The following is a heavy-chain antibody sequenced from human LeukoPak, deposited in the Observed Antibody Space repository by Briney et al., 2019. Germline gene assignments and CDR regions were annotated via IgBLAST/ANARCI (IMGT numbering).Heavy chain of an antibody. Sequence: GGSLRLSCAASGFTFSSNWMSWVRQAPGKGLEWVANINQDGGEKYYVDSVKGRFTISRDNAKNSLYLQMNSLRAEDTAEYHCATGRSCTTCYLPDYWGQGTLVTVSS. D-gene: IGHD2-2*01. J-gene: IGHJ4*02. CDR1: GFTFSSNW. V-gene: IGHV3-7*01. CDR2: INQDGGEK. CDR3: ATGRSCTTCYLPDY.